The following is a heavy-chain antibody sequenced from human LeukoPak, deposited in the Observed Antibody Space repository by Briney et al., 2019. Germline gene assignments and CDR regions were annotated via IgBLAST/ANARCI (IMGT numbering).Heavy chain of an antibody. D-gene: IGHD1-26*01. Sequence: GGSLRLSCAASGFTFDDYGMSWVRQAPGKGLEWISGVNWNGGSTGYADSVKGRFTISRDNAKNTLYLQMNSLRAEDTAVYYCAMGSPDEPLDYWGQGTLVTVSS. CDR2: VNWNGGST. CDR1: GFTFDDYG. V-gene: IGHV3-20*04. J-gene: IGHJ4*02. CDR3: AMGSPDEPLDY.